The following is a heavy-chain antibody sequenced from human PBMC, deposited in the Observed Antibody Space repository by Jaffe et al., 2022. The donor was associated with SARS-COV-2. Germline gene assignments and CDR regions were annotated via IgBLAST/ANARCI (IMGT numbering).Heavy chain of an antibody. CDR2: IWPEGSNK. Sequence: QVQLVESGGGVVQPGRSLRLSCVASGFTFRTYAMHWVRQAPGKGLEWVAVIWPEGSNKYYADSVKGRFTISRDNSKNTLYLQMNSLRAEDSAVYYCARDPSGSTGTTEEGYFDFWGQGTLVTVSS. V-gene: IGHV3-33*01. J-gene: IGHJ4*02. CDR3: ARDPSGSTGTTEEGYFDF. D-gene: IGHD1-1*01. CDR1: GFTFRTYA.